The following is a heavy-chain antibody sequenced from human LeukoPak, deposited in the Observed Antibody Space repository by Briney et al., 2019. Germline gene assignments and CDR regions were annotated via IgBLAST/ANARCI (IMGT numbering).Heavy chain of an antibody. CDR1: GYNFATYW. D-gene: IGHD4-11*01. J-gene: IGHJ4*02. CDR3: ARRVTHDYSHRYFDY. CDR2: IYPGDSDT. Sequence: GESLKISCKGSGYNFATYWVGWVRQMPGKGLDWMGVIYPGDSDTRYSPSFEGQVTISADKSINTAYLQWNSLEASDIAMYYCARRVTHDYSHRYFDYWGQGTLVTVSS. V-gene: IGHV5-51*01.